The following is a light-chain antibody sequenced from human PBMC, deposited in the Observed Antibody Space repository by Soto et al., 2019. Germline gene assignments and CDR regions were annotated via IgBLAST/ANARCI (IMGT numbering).Light chain of an antibody. CDR2: DNN. CDR3: GSWDSSLSAGL. J-gene: IGLJ2*01. Sequence: QSVLTQPPSVSAAPGQKVTICCYGSSSNIGNNYVSWYQQLPGTAPKLLIYDNNKRPSGIPDRFSGSRSGTLATLGITGLQTGDEADYYGGSWDSSLSAGLFGGGTKVTVL. V-gene: IGLV1-51*01. CDR1: SSNIGNNY.